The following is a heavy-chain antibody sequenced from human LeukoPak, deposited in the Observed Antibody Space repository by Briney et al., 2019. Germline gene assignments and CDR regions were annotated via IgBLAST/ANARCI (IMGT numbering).Heavy chain of an antibody. CDR1: GGSISSGGYY. D-gene: IGHD3-9*01. J-gene: IGHJ6*04. CDR2: IYYSGST. CDR3: ARARWHYDILTGFDYYYGMDV. Sequence: SQTLSLTCTVSGGSISSGGYYWSWIRQHPGKGLEWIGYIYYSGSTYYNPSLKSRVTISVDTSKSQFSLKLSSVTAADTAVYYCARARWHYDILTGFDYYYGMDVWGKGTTVTVSS. V-gene: IGHV4-31*03.